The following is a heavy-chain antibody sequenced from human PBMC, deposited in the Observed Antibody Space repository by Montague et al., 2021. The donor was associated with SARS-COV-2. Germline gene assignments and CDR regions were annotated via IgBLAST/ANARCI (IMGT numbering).Heavy chain of an antibody. J-gene: IGHJ4*02. CDR1: GGSISSSSYY. CDR2: NYYRGST. D-gene: IGHD6-19*01. Sequence: SETLSLTCTVSGGSISSSSYYWVCIRQPPGKELVWIVSNYYRGSTYYNPSLKSRVFISVDTSKNQLSLTLTSVTAADTAVYYCATQEDPSGWIPGPFDFWGQGTLLSVSS. V-gene: IGHV4-39*01. CDR3: ATQEDPSGWIPGPFDF.